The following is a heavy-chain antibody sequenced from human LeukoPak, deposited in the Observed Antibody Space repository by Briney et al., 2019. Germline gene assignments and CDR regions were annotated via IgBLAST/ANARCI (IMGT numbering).Heavy chain of an antibody. D-gene: IGHD1-14*01. CDR1: GGSFSGYY. CDR3: AREMADPRQATAFDY. V-gene: IGHV4-34*01. Sequence: NPSETLSLTCAVYGGSFSGYYWSWIRQPPGKGLEWIGEINHSGSTNYNPSLKSRVTISVNTSKNQFSLKLTSVTAADTAVYYCAREMADPRQATAFDYWGQGTLVTVSS. J-gene: IGHJ4*02. CDR2: INHSGST.